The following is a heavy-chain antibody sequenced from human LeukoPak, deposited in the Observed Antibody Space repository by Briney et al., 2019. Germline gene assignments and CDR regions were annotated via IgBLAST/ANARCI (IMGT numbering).Heavy chain of an antibody. CDR3: ARDPYYYDSSGSLNWFDP. D-gene: IGHD3-22*01. J-gene: IGHJ5*02. Sequence: GASAKASCKASGYIFTDYYIYWVRQAPGQELEWMGWINPNSGGTNYAQKFQGRVTMTRDTSISTAYMDLSRLTSDDTAVYCCARDPYYYDSSGSLNWFDPWGQGTLVTVSS. CDR2: INPNSGGT. CDR1: GYIFTDYY. V-gene: IGHV1-2*02.